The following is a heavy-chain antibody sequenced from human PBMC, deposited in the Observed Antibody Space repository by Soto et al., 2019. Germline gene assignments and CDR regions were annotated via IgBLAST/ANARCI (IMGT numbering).Heavy chain of an antibody. V-gene: IGHV3-23*01. CDR2: VSGSGGDT. D-gene: IGHD4-17*01. CDR3: AKAPEDYGDYGWFDP. Sequence: GSLRLSCAASGFTFSSYAMSWVRQAPGKGLEWVSTVSGSGGDTSYADSVKGRFTISRDNSKNTLYLHLNSLRAEDTAVYYCAKAPEDYGDYGWFDPWGQGTLVTVSS. CDR1: GFTFSSYA. J-gene: IGHJ5*02.